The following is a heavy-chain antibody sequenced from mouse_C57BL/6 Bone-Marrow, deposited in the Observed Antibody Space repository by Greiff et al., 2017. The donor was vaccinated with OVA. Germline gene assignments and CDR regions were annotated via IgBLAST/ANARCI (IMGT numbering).Heavy chain of an antibody. CDR1: GYTFTDYE. V-gene: IGHV1-15*01. CDR2: IDPETGGT. J-gene: IGHJ4*01. D-gene: IGHD2-4*01. Sequence: QVQLKQSGAELVRPGASVTLSCKASGYTFTDYEMHWVKQTPVHGLEWIGAIDPETGGTAYNQKFKGKAILTADKSSSTAYMELRSLTSEASAVYYCTRLDYDYSYYAMDYWGQGTSVTVSS. CDR3: TRLDYDYSYYAMDY.